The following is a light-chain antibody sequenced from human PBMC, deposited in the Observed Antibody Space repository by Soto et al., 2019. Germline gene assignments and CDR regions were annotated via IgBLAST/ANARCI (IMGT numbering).Light chain of an antibody. CDR3: QQYNNWPQT. V-gene: IGKV3-15*01. CDR2: GPS. Sequence: EIVMTQSPATLSVSPGERASLSCRASQSVNRNLAWYQQKPGQAPRLLILGPSTRATGVPGRFSGSGSGTEFTLTISSLQSEDFAVYYCQQYNNWPQTFGQGTKVDIK. J-gene: IGKJ1*01. CDR1: QSVNRN.